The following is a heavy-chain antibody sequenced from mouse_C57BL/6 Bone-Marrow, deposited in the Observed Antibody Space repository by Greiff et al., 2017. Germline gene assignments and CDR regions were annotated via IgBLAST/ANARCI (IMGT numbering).Heavy chain of an antibody. D-gene: IGHD2-5*01. CDR3: ARPYYSNYWDFDV. Sequence: LQPCAELVKPGGSVMMSCYASGYTFTSYWITWVKQRPGQGLVWFGDIYPGSGSTNYNEKFKSKATLTVDTSSSTAYMQLISLTSEDSAGYYGARPYYSNYWDFDVWGTGTTVTVSS. CDR2: IYPGSGST. V-gene: IGHV1-55*01. CDR1: GYTFTSYW. J-gene: IGHJ1*03.